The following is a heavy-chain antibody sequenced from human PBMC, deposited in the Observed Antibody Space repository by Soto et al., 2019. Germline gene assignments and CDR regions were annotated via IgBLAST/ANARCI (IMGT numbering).Heavy chain of an antibody. V-gene: IGHV4-59*01. CDR1: GASISSSY. D-gene: IGHD3-22*01. Sequence: SETLSLTCTVSGASISSSYWSWIRQSPGKGLEWIGYVYYSGSTNYNPSLKSRVTISVDTSKNQFSPKLSSVTAADTAVYYCARGYYDSSGQSNTFDIWGQGTMVTVSS. CDR3: ARGYYDSSGQSNTFDI. CDR2: VYYSGST. J-gene: IGHJ3*02.